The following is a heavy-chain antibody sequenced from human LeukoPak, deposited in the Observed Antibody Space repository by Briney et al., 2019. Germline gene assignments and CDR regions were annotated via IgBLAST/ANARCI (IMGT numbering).Heavy chain of an antibody. J-gene: IGHJ4*02. CDR3: AKASGEMPGSLDC. V-gene: IGHV3-33*06. CDR1: GFTFSSYG. D-gene: IGHD5-24*01. Sequence: GASLRLSCAASGFTFSSYGMHWVRQAPGKGLEWVAVIWYDGSNKYYADSVRGRFTISRDNSKNTLYLQMNSLRAEDTAVYYCAKASGEMPGSLDCWGQGSLVTVSS. CDR2: IWYDGSNK.